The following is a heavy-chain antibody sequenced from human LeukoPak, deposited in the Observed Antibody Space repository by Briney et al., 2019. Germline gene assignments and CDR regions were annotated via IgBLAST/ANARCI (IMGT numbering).Heavy chain of an antibody. D-gene: IGHD2-15*01. CDR1: GGSFSGYY. V-gene: IGHV4-34*01. CDR3: ARGFKPYCGGGSCRYWYFDL. CDR2: INHSGST. J-gene: IGHJ2*01. Sequence: PSETLSLTRAVYGGSFSGYYWSWIRQPPGKGLEWIGEINHSGSTNYNPSLKSRVTISVDTSKNQFSLKLSSVTAADTAVYYCARGFKPYCGGGSCRYWYFDLWGRGTLVTVSS.